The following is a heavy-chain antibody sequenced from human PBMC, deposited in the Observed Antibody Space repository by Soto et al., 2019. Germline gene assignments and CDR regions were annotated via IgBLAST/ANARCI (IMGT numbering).Heavy chain of an antibody. D-gene: IGHD5-18*01. CDR1: GGTFSSYT. J-gene: IGHJ1*01. CDR2: IIPIFGVA. V-gene: IGHV1-69*02. Sequence: QVQLVQSGAEVKEPGSSVNVSCKASGGTFSSYTISWVRQAPGQGLEWMGRIIPIFGVADYAQKFQGRLTITADKSTSTAYMELSSLKSEDTAVYYCARGGDAYSYWGQGTLVTVS. CDR3: ARGGDAYSY.